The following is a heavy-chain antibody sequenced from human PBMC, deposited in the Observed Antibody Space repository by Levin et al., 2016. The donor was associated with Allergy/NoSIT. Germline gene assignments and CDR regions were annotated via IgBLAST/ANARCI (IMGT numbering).Heavy chain of an antibody. J-gene: IGHJ5*02. Sequence: SETLSLTCSVSGVSVTTSYWTWIRQPPGKGLEWIGFIYDGGIASYSPSLKSRVTLSLDTSKNHFSLKLSSATAADTAVYYCARGDVWWLPGNPWGQGSLVTVSS. D-gene: IGHD2-21*01. CDR1: GVSVTTSY. V-gene: IGHV4-59*02. CDR3: ARGDVWWLPGNP. CDR2: IYDGGIA.